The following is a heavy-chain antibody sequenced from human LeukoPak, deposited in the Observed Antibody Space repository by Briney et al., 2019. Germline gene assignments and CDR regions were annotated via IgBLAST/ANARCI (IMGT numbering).Heavy chain of an antibody. CDR1: GGSISSYY. Sequence: SETLSLTCTVSGGSISSYYWSWIRQPPGKGLEWIAYISDIGSINYNPSIKSRVTISLDPSKNQFSLKLSSVTAADTAVYYCAGHHPRNTVDFWGQGTLVTVSS. V-gene: IGHV4-59*08. J-gene: IGHJ4*02. CDR3: AGHHPRNTVDF. CDR2: ISDIGSI. D-gene: IGHD2/OR15-2a*01.